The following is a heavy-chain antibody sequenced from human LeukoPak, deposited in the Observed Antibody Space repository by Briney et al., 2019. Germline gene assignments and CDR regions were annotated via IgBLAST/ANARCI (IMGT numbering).Heavy chain of an antibody. D-gene: IGHD1-26*01. CDR3: ASLWESGPN. CDR1: GFTFSSYE. V-gene: IGHV3-48*03. Sequence: GGSLRLSCAASGFTFSSYEMNWVRQAPGKGLEWVSYISSDGSTIYNADSMKGRFTISRDNAKNSVYLQMNSVRAEDTAVYYCASLWESGPNWGPGTLVTVSS. CDR2: ISSDGSTI. J-gene: IGHJ4*02.